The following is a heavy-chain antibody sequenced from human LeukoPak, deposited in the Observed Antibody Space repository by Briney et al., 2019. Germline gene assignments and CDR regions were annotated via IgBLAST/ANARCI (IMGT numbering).Heavy chain of an antibody. CDR1: GYTFTSYG. CDR3: ARDQVIVVVMYYYYYGMDV. V-gene: IGHV1-18*01. Sequence: ASVKVSCKASGYTFTSYGISWVRQAPGQGLEWMGWISAYNGNTNYAQKLQGRVTITADKSTSTAYMELSSLRSEDTAVYYCARDQVIVVVMYYYYYGMDVWGQGTTVTVS. D-gene: IGHD3-22*01. J-gene: IGHJ6*02. CDR2: ISAYNGNT.